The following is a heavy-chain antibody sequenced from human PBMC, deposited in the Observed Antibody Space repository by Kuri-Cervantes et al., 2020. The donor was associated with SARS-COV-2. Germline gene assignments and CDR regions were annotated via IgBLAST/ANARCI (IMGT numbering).Heavy chain of an antibody. V-gene: IGHV1-2*04. CDR3: ARASVRGIIITYHSYGMDV. CDR2: INPNSGGT. J-gene: IGHJ6*02. Sequence: ASVKVSCKASGYTFNGYYMYWVRQAPGQGLEWMGWINPNSGGTNYAQKFQGWVTMTRDTSISTAYMELSRLRSDDTAVYYCARASVRGIIITYHSYGMDVWGQGTTVTVSS. CDR1: GYTFNGYY. D-gene: IGHD3-10*01.